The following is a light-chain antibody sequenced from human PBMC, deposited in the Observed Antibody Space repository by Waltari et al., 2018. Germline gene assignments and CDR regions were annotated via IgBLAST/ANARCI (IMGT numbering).Light chain of an antibody. V-gene: IGKV1-39*01. CDR2: AAS. J-gene: IGKJ4*01. Sequence: DFPITQSPSSLSASVEDRVAITCRASQSISTYLNWYQQKPGKAPNLLIYAASSLQSGVPSRFSGSGSGTDFTLTISSLQPEDFATYYCQQSYSPLTFGGGTKVEIK. CDR1: QSISTY. CDR3: QQSYSPLT.